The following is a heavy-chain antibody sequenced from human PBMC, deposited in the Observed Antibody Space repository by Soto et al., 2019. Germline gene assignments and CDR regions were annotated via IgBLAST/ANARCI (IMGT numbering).Heavy chain of an antibody. CDR1: GGSLTDHY. CDR3: ARGNDWKSSTFDI. D-gene: IGHD2-21*01. J-gene: IGHJ3*02. CDR2: VYYSRAT. Sequence: QVQLQESGPGLVKPSETLSLTCTVAGGSLTDHYWNWFRQSPGRGLQWIGYVYYSRATSYKPSLTSRVTMTVDTSKNQFSLKLRSVAAADTAVYFCARGNDWKSSTFDIWGQGTMVSVSS. V-gene: IGHV4-59*11.